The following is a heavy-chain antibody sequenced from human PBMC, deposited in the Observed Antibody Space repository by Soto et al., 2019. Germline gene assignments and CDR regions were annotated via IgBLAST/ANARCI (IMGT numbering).Heavy chain of an antibody. Sequence: GGSLRLSCAASGFTFSSYGMHWVRQAPGKGLEWVAVIWYDGSNKYYADSVKGRFTISRDNSKNTLYLQMNSLGAEDTAVYYCARGGRYYYDSSGYYVFDFWGQGTLVTVS. CDR2: IWYDGSNK. CDR1: GFTFSSYG. J-gene: IGHJ4*02. V-gene: IGHV3-33*01. CDR3: ARGGRYYYDSSGYYVFDF. D-gene: IGHD3-22*01.